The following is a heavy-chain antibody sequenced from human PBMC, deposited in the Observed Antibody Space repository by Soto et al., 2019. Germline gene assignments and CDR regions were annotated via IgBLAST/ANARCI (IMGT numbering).Heavy chain of an antibody. Sequence: GGSLRLSCATSAFTFSNYWIHWVRQAPGEGLVWVSRINPDATTINYAYSVKGRFTVSIDNAKNTLYLQMNSLRAEDTAVYYCATARSYRFDXWGQGTLVTVS. D-gene: IGHD3-10*01. CDR1: AFTFSNYW. V-gene: IGHV3-74*01. J-gene: IGHJ4*02. CDR3: ATARSYRFDX. CDR2: INPDATTI.